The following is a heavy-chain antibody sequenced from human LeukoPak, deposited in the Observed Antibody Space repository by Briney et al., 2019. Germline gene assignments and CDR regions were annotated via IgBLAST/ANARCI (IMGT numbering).Heavy chain of an antibody. CDR1: GGSISSGSYY. CDR2: IYTSGST. D-gene: IGHD3-3*01. CDR3: ATLRPDFDY. J-gene: IGHJ4*02. Sequence: PSETLSLTCTVSGGSISSGSYYWSWIRQPAGKGLEWIGRIYTSGSTNYNPSLKSRVTISVDTSKNQFSLKLSSVTAADTAVYYCATLRPDFDYWGQGTLVTVSS. V-gene: IGHV4-61*02.